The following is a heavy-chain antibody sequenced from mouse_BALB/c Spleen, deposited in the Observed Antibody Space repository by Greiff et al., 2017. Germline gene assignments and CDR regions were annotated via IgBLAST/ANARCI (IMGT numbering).Heavy chain of an antibody. CDR2: IWWDDDK. J-gene: IGHJ3*01. Sequence: QVTLKVSGPGILPPSQTLSLTCSFSGFSLSTSGMGVGWIRQPSGKGLEWLAHIWWDDDKRYNPALKSRLTISKDTSSNQVFLKIASVDTADTATYYCARAYYRYPPFAYWGQGTLVTVSA. CDR3: ARAYYRYPPFAY. D-gene: IGHD2-14*01. CDR1: GFSLSTSGMG. V-gene: IGHV8-8*01.